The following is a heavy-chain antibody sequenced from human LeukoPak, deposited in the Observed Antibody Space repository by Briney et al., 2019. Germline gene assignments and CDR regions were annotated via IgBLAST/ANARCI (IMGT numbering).Heavy chain of an antibody. D-gene: IGHD4-17*01. CDR1: GYTFTSYA. CDR2: ISAYNGNT. CDR3: ARDDRLRADY. Sequence: GASVKVSCKASGYTFTSYAMHWVRQAPGQRLEWMGWISAYNGNTNYAQKLQGRVTMTTDTSTSTAYMELRSLRSDDTAVYYCARDDRLRADYWGQGTLVTVSS. J-gene: IGHJ4*02. V-gene: IGHV1-18*01.